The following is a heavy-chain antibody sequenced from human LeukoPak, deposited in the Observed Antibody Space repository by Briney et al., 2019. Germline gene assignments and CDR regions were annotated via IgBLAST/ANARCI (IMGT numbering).Heavy chain of an antibody. CDR1: GFTFGSYS. D-gene: IGHD3-3*01. V-gene: IGHV3-48*01. CDR2: FSSSSSTI. CDR3: ARDGLYYDFWSGVDY. J-gene: IGHJ4*02. Sequence: GGSLRLSCAASGFTFGSYSMNWVRQAPGKGLEWVSYFSSSSSTIYYADSVKGRFTISRDNAKNSLYLQMNSLRAEDTAVYYCARDGLYYDFWSGVDYWGQGTLVTVSS.